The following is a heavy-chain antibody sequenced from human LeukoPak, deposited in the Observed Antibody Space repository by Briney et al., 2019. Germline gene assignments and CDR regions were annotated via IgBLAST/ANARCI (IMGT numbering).Heavy chain of an antibody. CDR1: GFTFSSYA. CDR3: ARAGYCTSNSCYSPNFYYMDV. J-gene: IGHJ6*03. V-gene: IGHV3-30*04. D-gene: IGHD2-2*01. Sequence: PGGSLRLSCAASGFTFSSYAMHWVRQAPGKGLEWVAVISYDGSNKYYADSVKGRFTISRDNSKNTLYLQMYSLRADDTAVYYCARAGYCTSNSCYSPNFYYMDVWGKGTTVAVSS. CDR2: ISYDGSNK.